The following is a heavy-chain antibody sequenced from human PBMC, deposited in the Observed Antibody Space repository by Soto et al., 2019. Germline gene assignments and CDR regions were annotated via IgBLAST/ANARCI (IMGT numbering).Heavy chain of an antibody. CDR3: AKRVVYNQAYFDS. J-gene: IGHJ4*02. V-gene: IGHV3-23*01. Sequence: PGGSLRLSCAASGFTFSSCVMTWVRQAPGKGLEWVSTITGSGGGVYYADSVKGRFTISRDNSKNTLYLQMNSLRADDTAVYYCAKRVVYNQAYFDSWGQGTLVTVSS. CDR2: ITGSGGGV. D-gene: IGHD1-1*01. CDR1: GFTFSSCV.